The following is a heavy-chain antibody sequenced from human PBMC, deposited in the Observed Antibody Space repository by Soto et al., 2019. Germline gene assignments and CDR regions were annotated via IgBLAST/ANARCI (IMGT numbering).Heavy chain of an antibody. CDR1: GFTVSSKY. D-gene: IGHD2-15*01. Sequence: EVQLVESGGGLVQPGGSLRLSCAASGFTVSSKYMSWVRQAPGKGLEWVSLIQSGGTTYYADSVRGRFTISRDSSKNMLHLQMDSLRAEDPAVYYCARDDIRCSGGSCYGVAMDVWGKGNRVTVSS. J-gene: IGHJ6*03. V-gene: IGHV3-66*01. CDR3: ARDDIRCSGGSCYGVAMDV. CDR2: IQSGGTT.